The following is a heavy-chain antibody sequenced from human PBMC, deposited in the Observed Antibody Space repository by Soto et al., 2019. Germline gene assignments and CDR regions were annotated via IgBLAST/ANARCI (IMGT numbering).Heavy chain of an antibody. J-gene: IGHJ6*02. V-gene: IGHV1-3*01. CDR2: INAGNGNT. D-gene: IGHD3-22*01. CDR1: GYTFTSYA. Sequence: QVQLVQSGAEVKKPGASVKVSCKASGYTFTSYAMHWVRQAPGQRLEWMGWINAGNGNTKYSQMFQGRVTITRDTSASTAYMELSSLRSEDTAVYYCASSYYYDSSGSSSLYYYYGMDVWGQGTTVTVSS. CDR3: ASSYYYDSSGSSSLYYYYGMDV.